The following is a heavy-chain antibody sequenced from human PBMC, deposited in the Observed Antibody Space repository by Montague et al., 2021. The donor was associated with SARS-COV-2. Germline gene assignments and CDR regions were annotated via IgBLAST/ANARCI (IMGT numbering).Heavy chain of an antibody. V-gene: IGHV4-61*01. J-gene: IGHJ4*02. CDR3: ARSPANVPSRPGFDY. Sequence: SETLSLTCTVSGASVASGNFYWSWIRQPPGKGLEWIGYMYYTGRTNYNPSLESRVTMPVDPSKNQFSLTLTSVTAADTAVYYCARSPANVPSRPGFDYWGQGALVTVSS. D-gene: IGHD2-2*01. CDR2: MYYTGRT. CDR1: GASVASGNFY.